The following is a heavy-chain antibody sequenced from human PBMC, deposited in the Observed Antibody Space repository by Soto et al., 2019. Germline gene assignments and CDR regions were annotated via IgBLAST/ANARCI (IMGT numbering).Heavy chain of an antibody. V-gene: IGHV3-11*01. J-gene: IGHJ4*02. CDR2: ISGNGEII. Sequence: PGGSLRLSCAASGFTFSDYYIHWIRRAPGKGLEWISYISGNGEIIQYAASARGRFTISRDNSRNTLYLRMNSLRAEDTAGYYCAKGAHGLYFDYWGQGTLVTVSS. D-gene: IGHD3-16*01. CDR1: GFTFSDYY. CDR3: AKGAHGLYFDY.